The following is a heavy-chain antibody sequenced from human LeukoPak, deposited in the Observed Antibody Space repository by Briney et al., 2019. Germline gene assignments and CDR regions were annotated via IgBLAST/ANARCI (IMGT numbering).Heavy chain of an antibody. Sequence: GGSLRLSCAASGFTFSNYGIHWVRQAPGKGLEWVAVISYDGNNKDYTDSVKGRFTISRDNSKNTLYLQMNSLRPEDTAVYYCAGAGAGFDYWGQGTLVTVSS. CDR3: AGAGAGFDY. J-gene: IGHJ4*02. CDR1: GFTFSNYG. CDR2: ISYDGNNK. V-gene: IGHV3-30*03.